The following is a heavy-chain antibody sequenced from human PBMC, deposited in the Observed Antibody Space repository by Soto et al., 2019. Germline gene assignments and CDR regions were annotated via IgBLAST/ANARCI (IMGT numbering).Heavy chain of an antibody. D-gene: IGHD1-7*01. CDR3: ARDSGTMTLLYYFDY. J-gene: IGHJ4*02. CDR2: IWYDGSNK. CDR1: GFTFISYG. V-gene: IGHV3-33*01. Sequence: GGSLRLSCAASGFTFISYGMHWVRQAPGKGLEWVAVIWYDGSNKYYADSVKGRFTISRDNSKNTLYLQMNSLRAEGTAVYYCARDSGTMTLLYYFDYWGQGTLVTV.